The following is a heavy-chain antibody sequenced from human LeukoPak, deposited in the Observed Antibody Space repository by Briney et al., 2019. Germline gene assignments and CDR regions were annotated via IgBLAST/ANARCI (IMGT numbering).Heavy chain of an antibody. J-gene: IGHJ4*02. D-gene: IGHD3-22*01. CDR3: ASGGYYDSSGSLDY. CDR1: GGSISSYY. Sequence: SETLSLTCTVSGGSISSYYWSWIRQPPGKGLEWIGYIYYSGSTNYNPSLKSRVTISVDTSKNQFSLKLSSVTAADTAVYYCASGGYYDSSGSLDYWGRGTLVTVSS. CDR2: IYYSGST. V-gene: IGHV4-59*01.